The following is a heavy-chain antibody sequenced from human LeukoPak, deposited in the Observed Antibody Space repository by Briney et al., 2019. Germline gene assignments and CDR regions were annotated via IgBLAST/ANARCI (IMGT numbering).Heavy chain of an antibody. CDR2: IYHSGRT. Sequence: SETLSLTCTVSGYSISSGYYWGWIRQPPGKGLEWIGNIYHSGRTYYNPSLKSRVTISVDTSKNQFSLKLSSVTAADTAVFYCARILVAYCSGGSCPDAFDIWGQGTMVTVSS. V-gene: IGHV4-38-2*02. CDR1: GYSISSGYY. J-gene: IGHJ3*02. D-gene: IGHD2-15*01. CDR3: ARILVAYCSGGSCPDAFDI.